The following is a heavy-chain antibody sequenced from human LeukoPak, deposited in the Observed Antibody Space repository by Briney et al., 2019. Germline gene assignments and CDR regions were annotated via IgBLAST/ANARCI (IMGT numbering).Heavy chain of an antibody. CDR2: INHCGST. J-gene: IGHJ4*02. V-gene: IGHV4-34*01. D-gene: IGHD3-16*02. Sequence: SETLSLTCAVYGGSFSGYYLSWLRQPPGKGLEWMGEINHCGSTNYNPSLKSRVTISVETSKNQFSLKLSSVTAADTAVYYFARPDGGSYRYYYFDYWGQGTLVTVSS. CDR1: GGSFSGYY. CDR3: ARPDGGSYRYYYFDY.